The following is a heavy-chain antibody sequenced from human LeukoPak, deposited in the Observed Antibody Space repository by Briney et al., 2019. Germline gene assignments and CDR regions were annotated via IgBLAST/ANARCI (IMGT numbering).Heavy chain of an antibody. D-gene: IGHD3-22*01. CDR2: ISGSGGST. CDR3: AKSTPNDYYDSSGYDGYDY. V-gene: IGHV3-23*01. Sequence: GGSLRLSCAASGFTFSSYAMSWVRQAPGKGLEWVSAISGSGGSTYYADSVKGRFTISRDNSKNTLYLQMNSLRAEDTAVYYCAKSTPNDYYDSSGYDGYDYWGQGTLVTVSS. J-gene: IGHJ4*02. CDR1: GFTFSSYA.